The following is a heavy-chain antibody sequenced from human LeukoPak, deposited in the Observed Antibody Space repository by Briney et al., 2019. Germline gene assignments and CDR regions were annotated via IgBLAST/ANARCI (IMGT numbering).Heavy chain of an antibody. V-gene: IGHV4-34*01. CDR2: INHSGST. CDR1: GDSVISGDYR. D-gene: IGHD5-24*01. Sequence: PSETLSLTCTVSGDSVISGDYRWTWIRQPPGKGLEWIGEINHSGSTNYNPSLKSRVTISVDTSKNQFSLKLSSVTAADTAVYYCARGKDVEMATMIPFDYWGQGTLVTVSS. CDR3: ARGKDVEMATMIPFDY. J-gene: IGHJ4*02.